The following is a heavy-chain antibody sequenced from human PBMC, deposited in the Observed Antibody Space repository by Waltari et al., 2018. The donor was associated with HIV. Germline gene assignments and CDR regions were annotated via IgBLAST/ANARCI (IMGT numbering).Heavy chain of an antibody. Sequence: QVQLVQSGAEVTKPGASVKVYCKASGYTFTSYDINWVRQATGQGLEWMGWMNPNSGNTGHPQKFQGRVTMTRNTSISTAYMELSSLRSEDTAVYYCARGRVQVRGAMYYFDYWGQGTLVTVSS. CDR3: ARGRVQVRGAMYYFDY. CDR2: MNPNSGNT. J-gene: IGHJ4*02. V-gene: IGHV1-8*01. D-gene: IGHD3-10*01. CDR1: GYTFTSYD.